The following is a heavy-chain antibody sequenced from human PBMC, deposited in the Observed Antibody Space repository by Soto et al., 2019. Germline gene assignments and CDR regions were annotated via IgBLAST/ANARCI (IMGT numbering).Heavy chain of an antibody. CDR2: IYFSGST. Sequence: QVQLQESGPGLVKPSQTPSLTCTVSGGSISGGTYYWSWIRQPPGQGLEWIGYIYFSGSTYYNPSLKSRVIISVDTSKNQFSLRLSSVTAADTAVYYCARGDWPTQMDVWGQGTTVTVSS. CDR3: ARGDWPTQMDV. J-gene: IGHJ6*02. D-gene: IGHD2-21*01. CDR1: GGSISGGTYY. V-gene: IGHV4-31*03.